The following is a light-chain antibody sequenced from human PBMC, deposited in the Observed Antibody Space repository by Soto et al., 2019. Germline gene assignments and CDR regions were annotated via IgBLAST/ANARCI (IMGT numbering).Light chain of an antibody. Sequence: EIVLTQSPATLSLSPGERATLSCRASQSVSSYLAWYQQKPGQAPRLLIYDTSIRASGIPARFSGSGSGTDFTLTISSLQSEDFAVYYCQQYKNWPLFGQGTRLEIK. CDR2: DTS. J-gene: IGKJ5*01. V-gene: IGKV3-11*01. CDR1: QSVSSY. CDR3: QQYKNWPL.